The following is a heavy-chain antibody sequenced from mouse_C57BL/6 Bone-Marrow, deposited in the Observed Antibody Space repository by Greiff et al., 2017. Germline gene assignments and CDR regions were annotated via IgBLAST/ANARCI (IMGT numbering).Heavy chain of an antibody. J-gene: IGHJ2*01. D-gene: IGHD2-3*01. Sequence: QVQLQQPGAELVKPGASVKLSCKASGYTFTSYWMHWVKQRPGQGLEWIGMIHPNSGSTNYNEKFKSKATLTVDKSSSTAYMQLSSLTSEDSAVYYFAIPGWLLRVFDYWGQGTTLTVSS. CDR1: GYTFTSYW. CDR2: IHPNSGST. CDR3: AIPGWLLRVFDY. V-gene: IGHV1-64*01.